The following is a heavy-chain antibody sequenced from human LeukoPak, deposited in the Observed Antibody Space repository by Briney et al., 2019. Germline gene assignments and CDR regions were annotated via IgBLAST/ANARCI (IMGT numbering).Heavy chain of an antibody. CDR2: ISSSSSTI. CDR3: ARLTGTNYFDY. J-gene: IGHJ4*02. CDR1: GFTFSSYS. Sequence: GGSLRLSCAASGFTFSSYSMNWVRQAPGKGLEWVSYISSSSSTIYYADSVKGRFTISRDNAKNSLYLQMNSLRAEDTAVYYCARLTGTNYFDYWGQGTLVTVSS. V-gene: IGHV3-48*01. D-gene: IGHD1/OR15-1a*01.